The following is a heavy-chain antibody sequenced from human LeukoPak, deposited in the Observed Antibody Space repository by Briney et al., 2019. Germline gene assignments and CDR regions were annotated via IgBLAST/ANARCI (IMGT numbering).Heavy chain of an antibody. CDR2: IYHSGST. Sequence: SETLSLTCAVSGGSISSSNWWSWVRQPPGKGLEWIGEIYHSGSTNYNPSLESRITLSVDKSKNQFSLKLSSVTSADTAVYYCARVRYGMDVWGQGTTVTVSS. J-gene: IGHJ6*02. CDR3: ARVRYGMDV. V-gene: IGHV4-4*02. CDR1: GGSISSSNW.